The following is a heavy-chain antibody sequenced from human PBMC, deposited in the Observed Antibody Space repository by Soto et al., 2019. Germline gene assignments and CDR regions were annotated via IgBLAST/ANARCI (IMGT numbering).Heavy chain of an antibody. CDR1: GYTFTSYG. CDR2: ISANNGNT. V-gene: IGHV1-18*01. J-gene: IGHJ6*02. Sequence: QVQLVQSGAEVKKPGASVKVSCKASGYTFTSYGISWVRQAPGQGLEGLGWISANNGNTNYAQKLQGRVTMTTDTSTSTAYMELRSLRSDDTAVYYCASGGGGYYGSGSYYENYYYYGMDVWGQGTTVTVSS. CDR3: ASGGGGYYGSGSYYENYYYYGMDV. D-gene: IGHD3-10*01.